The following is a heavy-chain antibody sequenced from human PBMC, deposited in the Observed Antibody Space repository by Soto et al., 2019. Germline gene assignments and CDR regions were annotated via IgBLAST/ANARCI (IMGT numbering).Heavy chain of an antibody. CDR1: GFTFSSYA. J-gene: IGHJ6*02. D-gene: IGHD2-2*01. Sequence: PGGSLRLSCAPSGFTFSSYAMSWVRQAPGKGLEWVSAISGSGGSTYYADSVKGRFTISRDNSKNTLYLQMNSLRGEDTAVYYCAKNSVVVPAARYYYYGMDVWGQGTTVTVSS. CDR2: ISGSGGST. V-gene: IGHV3-23*01. CDR3: AKNSVVVPAARYYYYGMDV.